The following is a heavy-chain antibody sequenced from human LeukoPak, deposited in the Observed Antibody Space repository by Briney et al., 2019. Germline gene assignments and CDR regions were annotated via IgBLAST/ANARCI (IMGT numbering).Heavy chain of an antibody. CDR1: GGSISSSSYY. J-gene: IGHJ4*02. Sequence: SETLSLTCSVSGGSISSSSYYWGWIRQPPGKGLEWIGSIYYSGRTYYNTSLKSRVTISVDTSKNQFSLDLTSVTATDTAVYYCARLVGSCSTTSCSFDYWGQGTLVTVSS. D-gene: IGHD2-2*01. CDR2: IYYSGRT. CDR3: ARLVGSCSTTSCSFDY. V-gene: IGHV4-39*01.